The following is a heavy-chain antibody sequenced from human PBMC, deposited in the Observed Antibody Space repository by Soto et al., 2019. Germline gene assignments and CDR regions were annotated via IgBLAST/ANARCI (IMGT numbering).Heavy chain of an antibody. J-gene: IGHJ4*02. CDR2: INPNSGGT. CDR3: ARDPLEPTNAHYDY. CDR1: GYTFTGYY. V-gene: IGHV1-2*04. Sequence: ASVKVSCKASGYTFTGYYMHWVRQAPGQGLEWMGWINPNSGGTNYAQKFQGWVTMTRDTSISTAYMELSRLRSDDTAVYYCARDPLEPTNAHYDYWGQGTLVTVSS. D-gene: IGHD1-1*01.